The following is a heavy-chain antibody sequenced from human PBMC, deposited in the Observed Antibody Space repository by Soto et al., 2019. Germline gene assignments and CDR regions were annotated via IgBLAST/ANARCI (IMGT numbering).Heavy chain of an antibody. V-gene: IGHV3-7*03. CDR3: ARVVYTDEGFDY. CDR2: IRPDGSER. CDR1: GFTFNKYY. D-gene: IGHD2-2*02. J-gene: IGHJ4*02. Sequence: EVQLVESGGGLVQPGGSLRLSCATSGFTFNKYYMTWVRQAPGKGLEWVANIRPDGSERHHADSVEGRFTISRDNAKNSLDLQMNSLRTGDTAIYYCARVVYTDEGFDYWGQGTLVTVSS.